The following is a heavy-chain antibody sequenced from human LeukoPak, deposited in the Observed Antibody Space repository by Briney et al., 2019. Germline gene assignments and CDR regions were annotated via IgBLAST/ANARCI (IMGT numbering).Heavy chain of an antibody. CDR3: ASTGYSSHYYYYMDV. V-gene: IGHV1-69*01. CDR2: IIPIFGTA. D-gene: IGHD6-13*01. J-gene: IGHJ6*03. CDR1: GGTFSSYA. Sequence: SVKVSCKASGGTFSSYAISWVRQAPGQGLEWMGGIIPIFGTANYAQKFQGRVTITADESTSTAYMELSSLRSEDTAVYYCASTGYSSHYYYYMDVWGKGTTVTISS.